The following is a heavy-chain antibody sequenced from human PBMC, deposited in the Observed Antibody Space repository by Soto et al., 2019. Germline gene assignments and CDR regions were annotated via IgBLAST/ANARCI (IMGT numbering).Heavy chain of an antibody. CDR2: ISTYNGDT. D-gene: IGHD3-10*01. CDR3: AREGGAPYYYYGMDV. V-gene: IGHV1-18*01. CDR1: GYTFTRSG. Sequence: QVQLVQSGAEVKKPGASVKVSCKASGYTFTRSGISWVRQAPGQGLEWMGWISTYNGDTNYAQTFQGRVTMTTDASTSTVHMEGRSLGSDDTAVYYCAREGGAPYYYYGMDVWGQGTPVTVSS. J-gene: IGHJ6*02.